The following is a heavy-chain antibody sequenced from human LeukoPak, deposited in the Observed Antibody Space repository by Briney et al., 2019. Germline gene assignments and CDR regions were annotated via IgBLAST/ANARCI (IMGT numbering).Heavy chain of an antibody. V-gene: IGHV4-61*02. Sequence: PSETLSLTCTVSGGSISSGSYYWSWIRQPAGKGLEWIGRIYTSGSTNYNPSLKSRVTISVDTSKNQFSLKLSSVTAADTAVYYCARDYYGSGSSVFDPWGQGTLVTVSS. CDR2: IYTSGST. CDR1: GGSISSGSYY. CDR3: ARDYYGSGSSVFDP. D-gene: IGHD3-10*01. J-gene: IGHJ5*02.